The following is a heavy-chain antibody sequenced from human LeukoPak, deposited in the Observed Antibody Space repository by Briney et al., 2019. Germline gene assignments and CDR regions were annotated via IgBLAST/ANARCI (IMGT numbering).Heavy chain of an antibody. J-gene: IGHJ4*02. CDR2: IYYSGST. D-gene: IGHD3-16*01. CDR1: GGAISSYY. Sequence: SETLSLTCTVSGGAISSYYWSWIRQPPGKGLEWIGYIYYSGSTNYNPSLKSRVTISVDTSKNQFSLKLSSVPAAETAVYYCARHGWSDSCARGGHFDYWGQGTLVTVSS. CDR3: ARHGWSDSCARGGHFDY. V-gene: IGHV4-59*08.